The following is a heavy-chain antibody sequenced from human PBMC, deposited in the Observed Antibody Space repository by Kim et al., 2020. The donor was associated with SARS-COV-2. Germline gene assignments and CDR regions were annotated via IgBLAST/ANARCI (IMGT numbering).Heavy chain of an antibody. J-gene: IGHJ5*02. D-gene: IGHD3-9*01. V-gene: IGHV1-69*01. Sequence: FQGRVTITADESTSTAYMELSSLRSEDTAVYYCATNRRYFDWSRYNWFDPWGQGTLVTVSS. CDR3: ATNRRYFDWSRYNWFDP.